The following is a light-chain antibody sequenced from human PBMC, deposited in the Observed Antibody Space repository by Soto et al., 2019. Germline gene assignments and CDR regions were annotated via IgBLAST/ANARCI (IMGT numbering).Light chain of an antibody. Sequence: EIVLTQSPGTLSLSPGERATLSCRASQSVSNTYLAWYQQKPGQAPRLLIYGASSSATGIPDRSSGSGSGTDFTLSISRLEPGDSAVYYCQQYGISPLYTFGQGTKLEI. J-gene: IGKJ2*01. V-gene: IGKV3-20*01. CDR1: QSVSNTY. CDR3: QQYGISPLYT. CDR2: GAS.